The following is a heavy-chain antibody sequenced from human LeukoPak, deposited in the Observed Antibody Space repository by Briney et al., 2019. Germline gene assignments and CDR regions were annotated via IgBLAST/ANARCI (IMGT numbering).Heavy chain of an antibody. J-gene: IGHJ3*02. D-gene: IGHD3-9*01. CDR1: GGSISSYY. V-gene: IGHV4-4*07. Sequence: SETLSLTCTVSGGSISSYYWSWIRQPAGKGLEWIGRIYTSGSTNYNPSLKSRVTMSVDTSKNQFSLKLSSVTAADTAVYYCARASITIFLRDAFDIWGQGTVVTVSS. CDR3: ARASITIFLRDAFDI. CDR2: IYTSGST.